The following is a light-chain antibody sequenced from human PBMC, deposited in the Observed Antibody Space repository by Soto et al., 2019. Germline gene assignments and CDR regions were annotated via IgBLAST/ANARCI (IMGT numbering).Light chain of an antibody. CDR3: QQYYSTPSWT. CDR1: QSVLYSSNNKNY. Sequence: DIVMTQSPDSLAVSLGERATINCKSSQSVLYSSNNKNYLAWYQQKPGQPPKLLIYWASTRESGVPDRFSGSGSGTDFTLTISSLQAEEVAVYYCQQYYSTPSWTFGLWTKVEIK. CDR2: WAS. J-gene: IGKJ1*01. V-gene: IGKV4-1*01.